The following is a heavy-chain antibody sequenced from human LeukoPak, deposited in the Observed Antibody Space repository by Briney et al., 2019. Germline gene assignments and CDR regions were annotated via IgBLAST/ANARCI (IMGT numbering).Heavy chain of an antibody. V-gene: IGHV3-21*01. CDR2: ISSSSSYI. Sequence: GGSLRLSCAASGFTFSDHYMDWVRQAPGKGLEWVSSISSSSSYIYYADSVKGRFTISRDNAKNSLYLQMNSLRAEDTAVYYCARGIAVAGLDYWGQGTLVTVSS. CDR3: ARGIAVAGLDY. J-gene: IGHJ4*02. D-gene: IGHD6-19*01. CDR1: GFTFSDHY.